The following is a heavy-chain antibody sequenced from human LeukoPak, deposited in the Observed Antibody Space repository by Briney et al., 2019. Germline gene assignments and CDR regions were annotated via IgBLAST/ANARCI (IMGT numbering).Heavy chain of an antibody. CDR3: ARVGDYTDYAPDY. V-gene: IGHV3-21*06. D-gene: IGHD4-17*01. CDR2: ISSTSRYT. Sequence: GGSLRLSCAASGITFSSHSLDWVRQAPGKGLEWVSSISSTSRYTYYADSLKGRFTISRDNARNSLYLQMDILRAEDTAIYYCARVGDYTDYAPDYSGLGTLVTVSS. CDR1: GITFSSHS. J-gene: IGHJ4*03.